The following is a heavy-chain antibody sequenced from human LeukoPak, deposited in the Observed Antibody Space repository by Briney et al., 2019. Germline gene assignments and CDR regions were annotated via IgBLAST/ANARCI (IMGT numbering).Heavy chain of an antibody. Sequence: SETLSLTCTVSGGSISSYYWGWIRQPAGQGLEWIGRIYSSGTANYSPSLKSRIAMSVDTSTNQMSLRVRSVTAADTAVYYCARAGLAGHYFDYWGQGILITVSS. CDR2: IYSSGTA. D-gene: IGHD3/OR15-3a*01. V-gene: IGHV4-4*07. CDR3: ARAGLAGHYFDY. J-gene: IGHJ4*02. CDR1: GGSISSYY.